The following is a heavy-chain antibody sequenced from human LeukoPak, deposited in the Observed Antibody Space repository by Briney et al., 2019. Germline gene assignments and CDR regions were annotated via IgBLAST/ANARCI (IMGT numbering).Heavy chain of an antibody. CDR1: GFTFSSYW. D-gene: IGHD3-10*01. Sequence: GGSLRLSCAASGFTFSSYWMSWVRQAPGKGLEWLANIKQDGSEKYYVDSVKGRFTISRDNAKNSLYLQMNSVRDEDTAVYYCARDEGDRITMVRGNYHYYMDVWGKGTTVTVSS. J-gene: IGHJ6*03. CDR3: ARDEGDRITMVRGNYHYYMDV. CDR2: IKQDGSEK. V-gene: IGHV3-7*01.